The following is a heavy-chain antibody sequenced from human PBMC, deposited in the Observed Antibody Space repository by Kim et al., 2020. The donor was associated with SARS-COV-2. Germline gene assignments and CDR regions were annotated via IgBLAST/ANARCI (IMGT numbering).Heavy chain of an antibody. D-gene: IGHD2-2*01. CDR1: GGSVSSGSYY. Sequence: SETLSLTCTVSGGSVSSGSYYWSWIRQPPGKGLEWIGYIYYSGSTNYNPSLKSRVTISVDTSKNQFSLKLSSVTAADTAVYYCARERFEAIVVVPAASWFDPWGQGTLVTVSS. V-gene: IGHV4-61*01. CDR2: IYYSGST. CDR3: ARERFEAIVVVPAASWFDP. J-gene: IGHJ5*02.